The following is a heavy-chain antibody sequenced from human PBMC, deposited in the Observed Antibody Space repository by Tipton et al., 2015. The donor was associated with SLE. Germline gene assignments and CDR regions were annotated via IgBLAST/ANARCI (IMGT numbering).Heavy chain of an antibody. D-gene: IGHD2-2*01. CDR3: ANALGL. CDR2: ISSSGTYI. Sequence: SLRLSCAASGFTFSTHSMNWVRQAPGKGLEWVSSISSSGTYIHYADSVKGRFTISRDNSKNNIHLQMNSLRAEDTAVYYCANALGLWGQGTLVTVSS. CDR1: GFTFSTHS. V-gene: IGHV3-21*04. J-gene: IGHJ4*02.